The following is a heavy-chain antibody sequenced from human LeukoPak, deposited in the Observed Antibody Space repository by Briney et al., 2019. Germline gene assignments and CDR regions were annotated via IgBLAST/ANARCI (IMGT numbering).Heavy chain of an antibody. J-gene: IGHJ4*02. CDR2: ISGGNT. Sequence: GGSLRLSCAASGFTLINYAMNWVRQAPGKGLEWVSAISGGNTYYNADSVKGRFTISRDSSKNTLYLQMNSLRDEDTAVYFCVKGYTTGGSEGYLDYWGQGTLVTVSS. V-gene: IGHV3-23*01. CDR1: GFTLINYA. D-gene: IGHD6-19*01. CDR3: VKGYTTGGSEGYLDY.